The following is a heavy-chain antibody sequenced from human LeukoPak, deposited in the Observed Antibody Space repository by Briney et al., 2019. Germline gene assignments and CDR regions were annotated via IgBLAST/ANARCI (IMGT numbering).Heavy chain of an antibody. CDR2: IIPIFGTA. J-gene: IGHJ3*02. CDR1: GGTFSSYA. D-gene: IGHD5-18*01. V-gene: IGHV1-69*06. CDR3: ARDQYSYGYNAFDI. Sequence: ASVKVSCKASGGTFSSYAISWVRQAPGQGLEWMGGIIPIFGTANYAQKFQGRVTITADKSTSTAYMELSSLRSEDTAVYYCARDQYSYGYNAFDIWGQGTMVTVSS.